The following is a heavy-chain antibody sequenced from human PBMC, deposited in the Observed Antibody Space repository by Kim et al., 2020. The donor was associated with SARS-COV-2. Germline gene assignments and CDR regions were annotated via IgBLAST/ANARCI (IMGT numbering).Heavy chain of an antibody. J-gene: IGHJ3*02. CDR1: GGSISSSSYY. Sequence: SETLSLTCTVSGGSISSSSYYWGWIRQPPGKGLEWIGSIYYSGSTYYNPSLKSRVTISVDTSKNQFSLKLSSVTAADTAVYYCAREGEYGSAFDIWGQGT. CDR3: AREGEYGSAFDI. V-gene: IGHV4-39*07. CDR2: IYYSGST. D-gene: IGHD6-6*01.